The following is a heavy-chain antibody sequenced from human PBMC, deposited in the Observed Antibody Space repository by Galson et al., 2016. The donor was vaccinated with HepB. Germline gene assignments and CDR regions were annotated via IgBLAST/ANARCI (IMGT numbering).Heavy chain of an antibody. CDR1: GGSFSGYY. CDR3: ARGFNSFGSGSYNAFDI. J-gene: IGHJ3*02. D-gene: IGHD1-26*01. V-gene: IGHV4-34*01. Sequence: SETLSLTCAAYGGSFSGYYWSWIRQPPGKGLEWIGEINHSGSTNYNPSLKSRVTISIDTSKNHFSLKLSSVTAADTAIYYCARGFNSFGSGSYNAFDIRGQGTMVTVSS. CDR2: INHSGST.